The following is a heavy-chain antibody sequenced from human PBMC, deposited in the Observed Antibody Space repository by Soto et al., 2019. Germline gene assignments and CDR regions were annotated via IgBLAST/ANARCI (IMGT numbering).Heavy chain of an antibody. J-gene: IGHJ6*03. V-gene: IGHV3-64*01. CDR2: ISSYGVGT. CDR3: ASGARPDFYYMDV. D-gene: IGHD6-6*01. Sequence: EVQLAESGGGLAQPGGSLRLSCAASGFTLSGYAMDWVRQAPGKGLEYVSGISSYGVGTYYANSVQGRFTISRDNYKNTVYLQIVSLSPGDMAVYYCASGARPDFYYMDVWGKGTTVTVSS. CDR1: GFTLSGYA.